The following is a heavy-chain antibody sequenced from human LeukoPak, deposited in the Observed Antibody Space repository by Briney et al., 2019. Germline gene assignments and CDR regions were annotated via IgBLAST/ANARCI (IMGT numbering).Heavy chain of an antibody. CDR2: IYYSGST. J-gene: IGHJ5*02. Sequence: MASETLSLTCTVSGGSISSGDYYWSWIRQPPGKGLEWIGYIYYSGSTYYNPSPKSRVTISVDTSKNQFSLKLSSVTAADTAVYYCATTPTTYDIWSGYYKGYWFDPWGQGTLVTVSS. V-gene: IGHV4-30-4*01. CDR3: ATTPTTYDIWSGYYKGYWFDP. CDR1: GGSISSGDYY. D-gene: IGHD3-3*01.